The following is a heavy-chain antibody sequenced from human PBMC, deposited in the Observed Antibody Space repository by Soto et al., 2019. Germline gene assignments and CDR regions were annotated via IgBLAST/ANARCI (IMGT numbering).Heavy chain of an antibody. J-gene: IGHJ4*02. CDR1: GFTFSSYG. V-gene: IGHV3-30*18. D-gene: IGHD3-22*01. CDR3: AKAPSRITMIVVVTLPDY. Sequence: QVQLVESGEGVVQPGRSLRLSCAASGFTFSSYGMHWVRQAPGKGLEWVAVISYDGSNKYYADSVKGRFTISRDNSKNTLYLQMNSLRAEDTAVYYCAKAPSRITMIVVVTLPDYWGQGTLVTVSS. CDR2: ISYDGSNK.